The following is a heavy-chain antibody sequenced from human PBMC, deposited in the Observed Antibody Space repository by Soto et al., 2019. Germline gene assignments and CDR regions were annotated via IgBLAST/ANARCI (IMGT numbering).Heavy chain of an antibody. CDR2: ISGSGGST. V-gene: IGHV3-23*01. D-gene: IGHD3-3*01. CDR1: GFTFSSYA. CDR3: AKIYDFWSGYPNYFDY. Sequence: GGSLRLSCAASGFTFSSYAMSWVRQAPGKGLEWVSAISGSGGSTYYADSVKGRFTISRDNSKNTLYLQMNSLRAEDTAVYYCAKIYDFWSGYPNYFDYWGQGTLVTVSS. J-gene: IGHJ4*02.